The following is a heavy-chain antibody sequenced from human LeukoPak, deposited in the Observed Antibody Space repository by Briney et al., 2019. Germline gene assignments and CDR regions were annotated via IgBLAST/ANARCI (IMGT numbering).Heavy chain of an antibody. Sequence: SVKVSCKASGGTFSSYAISWVRQAPGQGLEWMGGIIPIFGTANYAQKFQGRVTITTDESTSTAYMELSSLRSEDTAVYYCARGDSSGYYLNWFDPWGQGTLVTVSS. V-gene: IGHV1-69*05. CDR1: GGTFSSYA. CDR3: ARGDSSGYYLNWFDP. CDR2: IIPIFGTA. J-gene: IGHJ5*02. D-gene: IGHD3-22*01.